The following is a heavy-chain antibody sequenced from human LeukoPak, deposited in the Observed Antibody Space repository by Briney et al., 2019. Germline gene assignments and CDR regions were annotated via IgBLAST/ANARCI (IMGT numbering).Heavy chain of an antibody. D-gene: IGHD6-6*01. CDR1: VGSFNGYY. V-gene: IGHV4-34*01. Sequence: SETLSLTCAVYVGSFNGYYWSWIRQPPGKGLEWIGEINHSGSTNYNPSLRSRVTISVDTSKNQFSLKLSSVTAADTAVYYCARRAEYSSPFYYYYLDVWGKGTTVTVSS. J-gene: IGHJ6*03. CDR2: INHSGST. CDR3: ARRAEYSSPFYYYYLDV.